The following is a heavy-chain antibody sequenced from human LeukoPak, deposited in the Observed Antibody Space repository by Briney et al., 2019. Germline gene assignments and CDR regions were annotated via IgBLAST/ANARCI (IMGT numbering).Heavy chain of an antibody. Sequence: ASVKVSCKASGYTFTSYDINWVRQATGQGLEWMGWMNPNSGNTGYAQKFQGRVTMTRSTSISTAYMELSSLRSEDTAVYYCAGRQNYYGSGSYNYWGQGTLVTVSS. V-gene: IGHV1-8*01. CDR1: GYTFTSYD. CDR2: MNPNSGNT. J-gene: IGHJ4*02. CDR3: AGRQNYYGSGSYNY. D-gene: IGHD3-10*01.